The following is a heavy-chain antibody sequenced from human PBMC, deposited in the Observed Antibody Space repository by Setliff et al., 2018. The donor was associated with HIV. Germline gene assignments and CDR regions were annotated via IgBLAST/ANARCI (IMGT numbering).Heavy chain of an antibody. CDR1: GFTFSNAW. CDR3: TTDLGGSYHGWNY. Sequence: GGSLRLSCAASGFTFSNAWMNWVRQATGKGLEWVGRIKSKTDGGTTDYAAPVKGRFTISRDDSKNTLYLQMNSLKTEDTAVYYCTTDLGGSYHGWNYWGQGTLVTVSS. J-gene: IGHJ4*02. D-gene: IGHD1-26*01. V-gene: IGHV3-15*07. CDR2: IKSKTDGGTT.